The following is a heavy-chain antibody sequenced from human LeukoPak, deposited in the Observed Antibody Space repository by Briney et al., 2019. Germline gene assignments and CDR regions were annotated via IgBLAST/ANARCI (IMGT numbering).Heavy chain of an antibody. V-gene: IGHV1-18*01. J-gene: IGHJ4*02. D-gene: IGHD5-12*01. CDR2: ISAYNGNT. CDR3: ARLRPGWLRLPPDY. CDR1: GYTFTSYG. Sequence: ASVKVSCKASGYTFTSYGISWVRHAPGQGLEWMGWISAYNGNTNYAQKLQGRVTMTTDTSTSTAYMELKSLRSDDTAVYYCARLRPGWLRLPPDYWGQGTLVTVSS.